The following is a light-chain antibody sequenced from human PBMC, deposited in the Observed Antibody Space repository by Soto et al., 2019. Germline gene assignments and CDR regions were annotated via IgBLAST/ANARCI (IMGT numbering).Light chain of an antibody. V-gene: IGKV1-39*01. CDR1: QSISSY. CDR3: QQYYSYPQRT. Sequence: PSSLSASVGDRVTITCRASQSISSYLNWYQQKPGKAPKLLIYAASTLQSGVPSRFSGSGSGTDFTLTIGCLQSEDFATYYCQQYYSYPQRTFGQGTKVDIK. CDR2: AAS. J-gene: IGKJ1*01.